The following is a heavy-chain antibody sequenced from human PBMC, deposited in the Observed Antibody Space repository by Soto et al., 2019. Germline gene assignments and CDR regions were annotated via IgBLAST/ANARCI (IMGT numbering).Heavy chain of an antibody. CDR1: GGTFSSYT. J-gene: IGHJ6*03. V-gene: IGHV1-69*04. CDR2: IIPILGIA. CDR3: ARDGRYYYYYMDV. D-gene: IGHD1-26*01. Sequence: SVKVSCKASGGTFSSYTISWVRQAPGQGLEWMGRIIPILGIANYAQKFQGRVTITADKSTSTAYMGLSSLRSEDTAVYYCARDGRYYYYYMDVWGKGTTVTVSS.